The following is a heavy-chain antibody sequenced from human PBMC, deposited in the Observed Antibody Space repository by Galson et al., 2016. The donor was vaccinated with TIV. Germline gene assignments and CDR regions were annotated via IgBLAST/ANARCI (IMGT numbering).Heavy chain of an antibody. CDR1: GFTFSSYA. Sequence: LRLSCAASGFTFSSYAMTWVRQAPGKGLEWVAVIWFDGSNDRYADSVKGRFTISRDNSENTLYLQMNSLRAEDTAMYYCARGELATTKILFDYWGQGTLVTVSS. D-gene: IGHD1-1*01. V-gene: IGHV3-33*08. J-gene: IGHJ4*02. CDR2: IWFDGSND. CDR3: ARGELATTKILFDY.